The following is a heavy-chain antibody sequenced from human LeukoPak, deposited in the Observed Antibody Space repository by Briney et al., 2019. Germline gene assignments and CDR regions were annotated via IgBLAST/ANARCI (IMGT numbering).Heavy chain of an antibody. CDR1: GFTFSNHG. D-gene: IGHD2-15*01. V-gene: IGHV3-33*01. Sequence: GGSLRLSCAASGFTFSNHGMHWVRQAPGKGLEWVTVIWYDGSNKYYADSVKGRFTISRDNSKNTLYLQMNSLRAEDTAVYYCARRYCSGGSCYSFRGDWFDPWGQGTLVTVSS. J-gene: IGHJ5*02. CDR3: ARRYCSGGSCYSFRGDWFDP. CDR2: IWYDGSNK.